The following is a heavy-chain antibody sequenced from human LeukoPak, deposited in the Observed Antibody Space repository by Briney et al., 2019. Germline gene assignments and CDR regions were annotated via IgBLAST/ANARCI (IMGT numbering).Heavy chain of an antibody. CDR2: IMQDGSEK. CDR3: ARVSGGPYCSGGSCYLDY. V-gene: IGHV3-7*01. D-gene: IGHD2-15*01. Sequence: PGGSLRLSCAASGFTFSSYWMSWVRQAPGKGLEWVANIMQDGSEKYYVDSVKGRFTISRDNAKNSLYLQMNSLRAEDTAVYYCARVSGGPYCSGGSCYLDYWGQGTLVTVSS. CDR1: GFTFSSYW. J-gene: IGHJ4*02.